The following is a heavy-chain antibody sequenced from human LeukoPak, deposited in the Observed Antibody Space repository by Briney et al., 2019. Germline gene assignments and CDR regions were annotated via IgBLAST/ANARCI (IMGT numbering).Heavy chain of an antibody. J-gene: IGHJ6*03. V-gene: IGHV4-4*07. CDR3: ARVGGDCGGDCYHYYSMDV. Sequence: PSETLSLTCSVSGGSISNYHWSWIRQPAGKGLEWIGRIYPSGSTNYNPSLKSRVTISGDKSKNQFSLKMSSVTAADTAVYYCARVGGDCGGDCYHYYSMDVWGKGTTVTVSS. CDR2: IYPSGST. D-gene: IGHD2-21*02. CDR1: GGSISNYH.